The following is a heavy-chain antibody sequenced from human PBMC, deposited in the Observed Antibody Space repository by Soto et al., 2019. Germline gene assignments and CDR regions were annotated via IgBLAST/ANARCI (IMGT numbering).Heavy chain of an antibody. Sequence: PGGSLRLSCAASGFAFINAWISWVRQAPGKGREWVGRINSKTDGGTTDYAAPVKGRFTISTDDSKNTMYLQMNSLQTEDTAVYYCTVYFDYWGQGTLVTVSS. V-gene: IGHV3-15*01. CDR2: INSKTDGGTT. CDR1: GFAFINAW. J-gene: IGHJ4*02. CDR3: TVYFDY.